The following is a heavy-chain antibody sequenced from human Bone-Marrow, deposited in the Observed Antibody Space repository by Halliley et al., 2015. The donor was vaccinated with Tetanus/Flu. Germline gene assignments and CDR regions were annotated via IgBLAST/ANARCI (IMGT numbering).Heavy chain of an antibody. CDR2: IRASGADT. V-gene: IGHV3-23*01. D-gene: IGHD3-22*01. Sequence: SLRLSCAAAGFAFSTYDMSWVRQAPGKGLECVSRIRASGADTYYADSVKGRFTISRDNSKNTLYLQMKSLRAEDTALYYCAKISDYRGSRGLVDLWGQGTLVTVSS. J-gene: IGHJ5*02. CDR3: AKISDYRGSRGLVDL. CDR1: GFAFSTYD.